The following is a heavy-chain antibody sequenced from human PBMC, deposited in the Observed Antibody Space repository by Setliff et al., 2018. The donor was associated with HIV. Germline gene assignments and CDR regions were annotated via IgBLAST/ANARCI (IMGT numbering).Heavy chain of an antibody. CDR2: ISGGTGYT. CDR1: GFTFSSYA. Sequence: HPGGSLRLSCAASGFTFSSYAMSWVRQAPGKGLEWVSTISGGTGYTYYADSVKGRFTISRDNSKNTLYLQMNSLRGDDTGVYYCAKDYNFWSAHGAHPVDWGQGTLVTVSS. D-gene: IGHD3-3*01. V-gene: IGHV3-23*01. J-gene: IGHJ4*02. CDR3: AKDYNFWSAHGAHPVD.